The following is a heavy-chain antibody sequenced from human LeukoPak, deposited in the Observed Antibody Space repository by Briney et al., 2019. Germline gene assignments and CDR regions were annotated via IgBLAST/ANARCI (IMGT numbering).Heavy chain of an antibody. Sequence: SETLSLTCTVSGGSISTYNWSWIRQPPGKGLEWIGYIYYSGSTNYNPSLKSRVTISVDKSKNQFSLKLSSVTAADTAVYYCARAPDYGKSYYYYMDVWGKGTTVTVSS. CDR3: ARAPDYGKSYYYYMDV. V-gene: IGHV4-59*12. D-gene: IGHD4-17*01. J-gene: IGHJ6*03. CDR1: GGSISTYN. CDR2: IYYSGST.